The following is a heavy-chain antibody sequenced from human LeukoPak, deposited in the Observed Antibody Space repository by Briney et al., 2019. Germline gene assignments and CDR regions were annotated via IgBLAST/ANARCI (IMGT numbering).Heavy chain of an antibody. CDR1: GFTFSDYY. D-gene: IGHD3-22*01. CDR2: ISSSGSTI. J-gene: IGHJ4*02. CDR3: ARDRVVITGDYFDY. V-gene: IGHV3-11*01. Sequence: GGSLRLSCAASGFTFSDYYMSWLRQAPGKGLEWVSYISSSGSTIYYADSVKGRFTISRDNAKNSLYLRMNSLRAEDTAVYYCARDRVVITGDYFDYWGQGTLVTVSS.